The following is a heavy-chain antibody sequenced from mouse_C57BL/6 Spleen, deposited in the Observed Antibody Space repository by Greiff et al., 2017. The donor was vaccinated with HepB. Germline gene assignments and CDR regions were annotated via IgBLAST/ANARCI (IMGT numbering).Heavy chain of an antibody. D-gene: IGHD3-2*02. J-gene: IGHJ2*01. Sequence: EVQLQQSGPELVKPGASVKISCKASGYTFTDYYMNWVKQSHGKSLEWIGDINPNNGGTSYNQKFKGKATLTVDKSSSTAYMELRSLTSEDSAVYYCARSTAQAVSDYWGQGTTLTVSS. V-gene: IGHV1-26*01. CDR2: INPNNGGT. CDR1: GYTFTDYY. CDR3: ARSTAQAVSDY.